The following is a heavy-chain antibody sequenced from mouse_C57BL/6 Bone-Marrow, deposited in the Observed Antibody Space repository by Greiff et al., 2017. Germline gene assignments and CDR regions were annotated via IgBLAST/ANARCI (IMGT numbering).Heavy chain of an antibody. D-gene: IGHD1-1*01. CDR2: ILPGSGST. CDR3: ARSANYYGSSLVFDY. CDR1: GYTFTGYW. V-gene: IGHV1-9*01. J-gene: IGHJ2*01. Sequence: VQLQESGAELMKPGASVKLSCKATGYTFTGYWIEWVKQRPGHGLEWIGEILPGSGSTNYNEKFKGKATLTADTSSNTAYMQLSSLTTEDSAIYYCARSANYYGSSLVFDYWGQGTTLTVSS.